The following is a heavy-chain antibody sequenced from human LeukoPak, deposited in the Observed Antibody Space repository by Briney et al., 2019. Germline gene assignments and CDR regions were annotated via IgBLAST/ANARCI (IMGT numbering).Heavy chain of an antibody. CDR2: IYYSGST. CDR1: GGSISSSSYY. V-gene: IGHV4-61*01. CDR3: ARDRNYYGDAMKYLDL. D-gene: IGHD4-17*01. J-gene: IGHJ2*01. Sequence: SETLSLTCTVSGGSISSSSYYWGWIRQPPGKGLEWIGYIYYSGSTNYNPSLKSRVTISVDTSKNQFSLKLSSVTAADTAVYYCARDRNYYGDAMKYLDLWGRGTLVTVSS.